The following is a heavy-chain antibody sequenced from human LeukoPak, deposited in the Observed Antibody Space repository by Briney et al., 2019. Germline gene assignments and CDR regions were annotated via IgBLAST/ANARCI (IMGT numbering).Heavy chain of an antibody. D-gene: IGHD2-15*01. Sequence: PGGSLRLSCAASGFTFSSYAMSWVRQAPGKGLEWVSSISVSGTYTYYADSVKGRFTIYRDNSKNTLCLQMNSLRAEDTAVYYCAKGYCSDTNCQTRLGLDYWGQGTLVTVSS. V-gene: IGHV3-23*01. CDR2: ISVSGTYT. CDR3: AKGYCSDTNCQTRLGLDY. CDR1: GFTFSSYA. J-gene: IGHJ4*02.